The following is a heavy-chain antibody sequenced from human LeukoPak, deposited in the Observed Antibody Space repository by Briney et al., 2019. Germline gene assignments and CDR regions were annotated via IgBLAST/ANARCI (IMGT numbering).Heavy chain of an antibody. V-gene: IGHV4-38-2*02. CDR3: ARPGYGDYMNYYYYMDV. CDR1: GYSISSGYY. D-gene: IGHD4-17*01. J-gene: IGHJ6*03. CDR2: IYHGGST. Sequence: SETLSLTCTVSGYSISSGYYWGWIRQPPGKGLEWIGSIYHGGSTYYNPSLKSRVTISVDTSKNQFSLKLSSVTAADTAVYYCARPGYGDYMNYYYYMDVWGKGTTVTVSS.